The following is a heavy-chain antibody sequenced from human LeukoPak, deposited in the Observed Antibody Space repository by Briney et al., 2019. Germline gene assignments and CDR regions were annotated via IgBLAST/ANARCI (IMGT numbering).Heavy chain of an antibody. D-gene: IGHD6-19*01. V-gene: IGHV3-7*03. Sequence: GGSLRLSCAASGFTFNSYWMNWVSQAPGKGLEWVANIKRDGSEKYYVDSVKGRFTISRDNAKNSLDLQMNSLRVEDTAVYYCARLGPASSGWPESFDYWGQGTLVTVSS. CDR1: GFTFNSYW. J-gene: IGHJ4*02. CDR2: IKRDGSEK. CDR3: ARLGPASSGWPESFDY.